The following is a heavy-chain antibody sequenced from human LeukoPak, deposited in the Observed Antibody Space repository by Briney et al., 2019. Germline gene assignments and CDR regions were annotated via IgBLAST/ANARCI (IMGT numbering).Heavy chain of an antibody. J-gene: IGHJ3*02. CDR2: IYYSGRT. CDR1: GRSVRSGSYY. V-gene: IGHV4-61*03. D-gene: IGHD1-26*01. Sequence: SETLSLTCTVSGRSVRSGSYYWNWIRQPPEKGLEWIGYIYYSGRTDYNPSLKSRVTISVDTSKNLFSLKLSSVTAADTAVYYCARSALGRDAFDIWGQGTMVTVSS. CDR3: ARSALGRDAFDI.